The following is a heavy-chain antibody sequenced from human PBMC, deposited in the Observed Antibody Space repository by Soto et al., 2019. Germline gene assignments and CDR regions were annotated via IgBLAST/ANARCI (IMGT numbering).Heavy chain of an antibody. Sequence: PGGSLRLSCAASGFTFSSSEMNWVRQAPGKGLEWVSYISSSGSVIYYADSVKGRFTISRDNAKNLLYLQMNSLRAEDTAVYYCARGGTTMVTYYYYGMDVWGQGTTVTVSS. J-gene: IGHJ6*02. CDR2: ISSSGSVI. CDR1: GFTFSSSE. D-gene: IGHD5-18*01. V-gene: IGHV3-48*03. CDR3: ARGGTTMVTYYYYGMDV.